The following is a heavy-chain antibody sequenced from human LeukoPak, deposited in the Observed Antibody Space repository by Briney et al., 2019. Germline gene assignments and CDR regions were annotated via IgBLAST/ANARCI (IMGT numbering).Heavy chain of an antibody. CDR3: ARGGGGYYYYSMDV. V-gene: IGHV1-8*01. CDR2: MNPNSGNT. CDR1: GYTFTSYD. D-gene: IGHD3-16*01. J-gene: IGHJ6*02. Sequence: ASVKVSCKASGYTFTSYDTNWVRQAPGQRLEWMGWMNPNSGNTGYAQKFQGRVTMTRNTSISTAYMELSSLRSEDTAVYYCARGGGGYYYYSMDVWGQGTTVTVSS.